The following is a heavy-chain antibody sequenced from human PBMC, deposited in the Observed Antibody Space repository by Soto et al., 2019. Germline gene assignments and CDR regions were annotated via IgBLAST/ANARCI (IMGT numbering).Heavy chain of an antibody. CDR3: ARRYGSAIDY. J-gene: IGHJ4*02. Sequence: PSETLSLTCTVSGGSISSYYWSWIRQPPGKGLEWIGYIYYSGSTNYNPSLNSRVTISVDTSKNQFSLKLSSVTAADTAVYYCARRYGSAIDYWGQGTLVTVSS. V-gene: IGHV4-59*08. CDR2: IYYSGST. CDR1: GGSISSYY. D-gene: IGHD1-26*01.